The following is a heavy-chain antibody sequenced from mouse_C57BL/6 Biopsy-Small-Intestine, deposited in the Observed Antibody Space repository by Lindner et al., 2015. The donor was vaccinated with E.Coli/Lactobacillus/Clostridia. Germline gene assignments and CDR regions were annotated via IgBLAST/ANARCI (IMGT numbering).Heavy chain of an antibody. CDR2: INPNTGET. V-gene: IGHV1-53*01. D-gene: IGHD2-2*01. J-gene: IGHJ1*01. CDR3: ARDALDQWFPLYGSGTAYYYYMDV. Sequence: SVKVSCKASGYFFTGYYIHWVRQAPGQGLEWMGRINPNTGETNYAQKFQDRVTFTRDTSVNTAYLEVNRLRSDDTAVYYCARDALDQWFPLYGSGTAYYYYMDVWGSGTTVTVSS. CDR1: GYFFTGYY.